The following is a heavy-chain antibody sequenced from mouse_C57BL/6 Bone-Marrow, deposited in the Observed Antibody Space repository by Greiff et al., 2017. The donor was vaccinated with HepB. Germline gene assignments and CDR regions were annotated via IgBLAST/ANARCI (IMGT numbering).Heavy chain of an antibody. V-gene: IGHV1-53*01. CDR1: GYTFTSYW. J-gene: IGHJ2*01. CDR3: ARGYWGPYYFDY. D-gene: IGHD4-1*01. CDR2: INPSNGGT. Sequence: QVQLQQPGTELVKPGASVKLSCKASGYTFTSYWMHWVKQRPGQGLEWIGNINPSNGGTNYNEKFKSKATLTVDKSASTAYMQRSSLTSEDSAVYYWARGYWGPYYFDYWGQGTTLTVSS.